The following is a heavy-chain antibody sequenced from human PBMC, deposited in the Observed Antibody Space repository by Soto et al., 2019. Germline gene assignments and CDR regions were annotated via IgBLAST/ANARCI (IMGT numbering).Heavy chain of an antibody. CDR2: MNPNSGNT. CDR3: ARKSAGGDSNWEYAFDI. D-gene: IGHD2-21*01. CDR1: GYTFTSYD. Sequence: QVQLVQSGAEVKKPGASVKVSCKASGYTFTSYDINWVRQATGQGREWMGWMNPNSGNTGYAQKFQGRVTMTRNTSISTAYMELSSLKSQDTAVYYCARKSAGGDSNWEYAFDIWGQGTMVTVSS. J-gene: IGHJ3*02. V-gene: IGHV1-8*01.